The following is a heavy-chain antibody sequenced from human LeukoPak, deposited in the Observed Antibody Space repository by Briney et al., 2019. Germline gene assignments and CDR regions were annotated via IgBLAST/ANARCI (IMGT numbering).Heavy chain of an antibody. D-gene: IGHD2-2*01. CDR2: IRSKRNNYAT. CDR3: SRLEDTSPIEVALDI. V-gene: IGHV3-73*01. J-gene: IGHJ3*02. CDR1: GFTFSGSV. Sequence: GGSLRLSCAASGFTFSGSVMHWVRQAAGKGLEWVGRIRSKRNNYATAYAASVKGRFTISRDDSKNTVYLRMDSLKTEDTALYYCSRLEDTSPIEVALDIWGQGTVVTVSA.